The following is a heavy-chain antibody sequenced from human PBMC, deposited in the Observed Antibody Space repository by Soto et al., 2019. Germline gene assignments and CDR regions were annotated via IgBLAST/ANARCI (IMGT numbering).Heavy chain of an antibody. CDR1: GFTFSSYG. Sequence: GGSLRLSCAASGFTFSSYGMHWVRQAPGKGLEWVAVIWYDGSDTYYADSVKGRFTISRDNSKNTLYLQMNSLRADDTAVYYCARDQGDGWGQGXLVTISS. CDR2: IWYDGSDT. J-gene: IGHJ4*02. CDR3: ARDQGDG. D-gene: IGHD2-21*02. V-gene: IGHV3-33*01.